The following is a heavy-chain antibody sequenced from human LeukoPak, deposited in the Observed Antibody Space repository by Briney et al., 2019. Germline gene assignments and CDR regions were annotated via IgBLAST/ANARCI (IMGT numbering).Heavy chain of an antibody. CDR2: INPNSGGT. CDR1: GYTFTGYY. J-gene: IGHJ2*01. V-gene: IGHV1-2*02. Sequence: ASVPVSRKASGYTFTGYYMHWVRQAPGQGLEWMGWINPNSGGTNYAQKFQGRVTVTRDTSISTAYMELSRLRSDDTAVYYCARGSYYYDTGGYYNWYFDPCGPGTLVTVSS. D-gene: IGHD3-22*01. CDR3: ARGSYYYDTGGYYNWYFDP.